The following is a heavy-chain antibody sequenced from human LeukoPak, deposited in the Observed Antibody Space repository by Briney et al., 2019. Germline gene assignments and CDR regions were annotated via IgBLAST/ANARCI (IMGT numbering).Heavy chain of an antibody. CDR1: GFSFSTYA. J-gene: IGHJ4*02. D-gene: IGHD6-19*01. V-gene: IGHV3-30*18. CDR3: AKSYSNGWFAVDH. CDR2: ISYDGSDK. Sequence: GSLRLSCAASGFSFSTYAMHWVRQAPGKGLEWVAVISYDGSDKYYADSVKGRFTISRDNSKNTLFLQMNSLRAEDTAVYYCAKSYSNGWFAVDHWGQGTLVTVSS.